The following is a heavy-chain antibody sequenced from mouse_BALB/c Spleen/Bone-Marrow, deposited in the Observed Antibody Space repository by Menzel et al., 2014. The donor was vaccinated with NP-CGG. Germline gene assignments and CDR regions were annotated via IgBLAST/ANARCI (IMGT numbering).Heavy chain of an antibody. CDR3: TRDHDYDWYFDV. D-gene: IGHD2-4*01. CDR1: GFAFSSFG. V-gene: IGHV5-17*02. J-gene: IGHJ1*01. Sequence: EVMLVESGGGLEQPGGSRKLSCTASGFAFSSFGMHWVRQAPEKGLEWVAYISSDSDTIYYADTVKGRFTISRDNPKNTLFLQMTSLRSEDTAMYYCTRDHDYDWYFDVWGAGTTVTVSS. CDR2: ISSDSDTI.